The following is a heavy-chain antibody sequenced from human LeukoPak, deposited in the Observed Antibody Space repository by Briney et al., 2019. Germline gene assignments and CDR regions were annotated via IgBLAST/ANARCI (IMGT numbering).Heavy chain of an antibody. Sequence: PGGSLRLSCAASGFTFDDYAMHWVRQAPGKGLEWVSGISWNSGSIGYADFVKGRFTISRDNAKNSLYLQMNSLRAEDTALYYCAKDAFYDSSGYYGYWGQGTLVTVSS. J-gene: IGHJ4*02. CDR2: ISWNSGSI. V-gene: IGHV3-9*01. D-gene: IGHD3-22*01. CDR3: AKDAFYDSSGYYGY. CDR1: GFTFDDYA.